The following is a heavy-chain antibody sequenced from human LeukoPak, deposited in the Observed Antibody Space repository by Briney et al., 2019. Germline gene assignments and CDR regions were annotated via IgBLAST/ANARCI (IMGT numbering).Heavy chain of an antibody. CDR3: AKTSQGHPPYYCSMDV. Sequence: PGASLRLSCAASGFTFSSYAMIWVRQAPGKGLEWVSAIGGSGTSTFYADSVKGRFTISRDNSKNTLYLQMNSLRVEDTAVYYCAKTSQGHPPYYCSMDVWGQGTTVTVSS. CDR1: GFTFSSYA. V-gene: IGHV3-23*01. CDR2: IGGSGTST. J-gene: IGHJ6*02.